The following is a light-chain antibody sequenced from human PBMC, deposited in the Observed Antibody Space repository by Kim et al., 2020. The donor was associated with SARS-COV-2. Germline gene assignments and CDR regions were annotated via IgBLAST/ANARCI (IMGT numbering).Light chain of an antibody. CDR3: QVWASSSDHYV. V-gene: IGLV3-21*01. CDR2: YDS. J-gene: IGLJ1*01. CDR1: NIGSKS. Sequence: SYELTQLPSVSVAPGKTARITCGGNNIGSKSVHWYQQKPGQAPVLVIYYDSDRPSGIPQRFSGSNSGNTATLTISRVEAGDEADYYCQVWASSSDHYVFG.